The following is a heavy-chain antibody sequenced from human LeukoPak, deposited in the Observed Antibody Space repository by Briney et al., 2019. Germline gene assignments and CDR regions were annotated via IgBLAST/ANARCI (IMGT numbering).Heavy chain of an antibody. D-gene: IGHD1-26*01. V-gene: IGHV4-61*02. CDR3: ARDSGYGIVDY. CDR2: IYTSGST. Sequence: PSQTLSLTCTVSGGSISSGSYYWSWIRQPAGKGLEWIGRIYTSGSTNYNPSLKSRVTMSVDTSKNQFSLKLSSVTAADTAVYYCARDSGYGIVDYWGQGTLVTVSS. J-gene: IGHJ4*02. CDR1: GGSISSGSYY.